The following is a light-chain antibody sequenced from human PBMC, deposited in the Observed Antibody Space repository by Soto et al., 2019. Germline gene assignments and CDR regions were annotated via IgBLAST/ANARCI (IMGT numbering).Light chain of an antibody. V-gene: IGKV3-20*01. J-gene: IGKJ1*01. CDR2: VAS. CDR1: QSVSNRY. CDR3: QQYDSSWT. Sequence: PGERATLSCLSSQSVSNRYLACYQHKPGQAPRLLIYVASSRATGIPDRFSGSGSGTDFTLTISRLEPEDFAVYYCQQYDSSWTFGQGTKVDIK.